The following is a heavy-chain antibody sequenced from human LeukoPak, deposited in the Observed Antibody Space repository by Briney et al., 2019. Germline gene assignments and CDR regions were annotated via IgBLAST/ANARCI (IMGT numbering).Heavy chain of an antibody. V-gene: IGHV4-31*03. CDR1: GGSISSGGYY. Sequence: SETLSLTCTVSGGSISSGGYYWSWIRQHPGKGLEWIGHIYYSGSTYYNPSLKSRVTISVDTSKNQFSLKLSSVTAADTAVYYCARGACRSTSCYNMFFDYWGQGTLVTVSS. J-gene: IGHJ4*02. CDR3: ARGACRSTSCYNMFFDY. CDR2: IYYSGST. D-gene: IGHD2-2*02.